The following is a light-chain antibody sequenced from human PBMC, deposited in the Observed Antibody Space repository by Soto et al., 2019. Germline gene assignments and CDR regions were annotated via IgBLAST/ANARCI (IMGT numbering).Light chain of an antibody. Sequence: QSALTQPASMSGSPGQSITISCTGTSSDISGYNYISWYQQLPGKAPKFIIYDVRNRPSGVSNRFSGSRSGNTASLTISGLQAEDEADYYCSSYTSSSTVIFGGGTKLTVL. J-gene: IGLJ2*01. CDR2: DVR. CDR3: SSYTSSSTVI. V-gene: IGLV2-14*01. CDR1: SSDISGYNY.